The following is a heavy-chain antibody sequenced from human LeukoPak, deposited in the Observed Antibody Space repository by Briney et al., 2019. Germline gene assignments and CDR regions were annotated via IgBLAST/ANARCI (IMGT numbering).Heavy chain of an antibody. CDR1: GYTFTSYY. CDR3: ARDPKVPTYYDFWSGFVPDY. Sequence: ASVKVSCKASGYTFTSYYMHWVRQAPGQGLEWMGIINPSGGSTSYAQKFQGRVTMTRDTSTSTVYMELSSLRSEDTAVYYCARDPKVPTYYDFWSGFVPDYWGQGTLVTVSS. V-gene: IGHV1-46*01. J-gene: IGHJ4*02. D-gene: IGHD3-3*01. CDR2: INPSGGST.